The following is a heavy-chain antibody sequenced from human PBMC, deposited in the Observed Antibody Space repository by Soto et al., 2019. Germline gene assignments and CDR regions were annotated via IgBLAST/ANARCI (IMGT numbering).Heavy chain of an antibody. CDR2: IYHSGRT. D-gene: IGHD2-15*01. V-gene: IGHV4-31*03. J-gene: IGHJ4*02. Sequence: PSETLSLTCTVSGGFISNGYYYWSWVRQNPGKGLEWIGLIYHSGRTYYNPSLKSRVTISVDTSKNQFSLNLSSVTAADTAVYYCARWVEVSLDYXDSWGQGTPVTVSS. CDR3: ARWVEVSLDYXDS. CDR1: GGFISNGYYY.